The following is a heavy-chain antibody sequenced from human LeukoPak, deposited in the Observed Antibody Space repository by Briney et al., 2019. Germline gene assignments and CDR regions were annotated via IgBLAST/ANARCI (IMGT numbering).Heavy chain of an antibody. D-gene: IGHD3-10*01. CDR1: GFTFSSYG. J-gene: IGHJ4*02. CDR2: IRYDGSNK. V-gene: IGHV3-30*02. CDR3: AKDPFVYYYGSGSYPDY. Sequence: GGSLRLSCAASGFTFSSYGMHWVRQAPGKGLEWVAFIRYDGSNKYYADSVKGRFTISRDNSKNTLYLQMNSLRAEDTAVYYCAKDPFVYYYGSGSYPDYWGQGTLVTVSS.